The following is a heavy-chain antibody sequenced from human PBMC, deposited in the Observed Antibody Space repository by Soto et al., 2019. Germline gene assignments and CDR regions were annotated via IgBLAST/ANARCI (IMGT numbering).Heavy chain of an antibody. J-gene: IGHJ5*02. D-gene: IGHD2-2*01. CDR2: IIPIFGTA. CDR3: ARQGNCTSTSCDSDWFDP. V-gene: IGHV1-69*01. Sequence: QVQLVQSGAAVKKPGSSVKVSCKASGGTFSSYAISWVRQAPGQGLEWMGGIIPIFGTANYAQKFQASVTITADESTSTAYIEMSSLRSEDTAVYYCARQGNCTSTSCDSDWFDPWGQGTLVTVSS. CDR1: GGTFSSYA.